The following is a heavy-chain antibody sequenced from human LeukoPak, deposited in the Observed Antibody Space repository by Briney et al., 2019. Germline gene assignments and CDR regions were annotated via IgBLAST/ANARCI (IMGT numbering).Heavy chain of an antibody. CDR1: GFTFSGYG. V-gene: IGHV3-30*01. D-gene: IGHD2-15*01. J-gene: IGHJ4*02. Sequence: GGSLRLSCAASGFTFSGYGMIWVSQPPGKGLEWLAGTSNGGNELNAASLNGRLTISIDTSKNTLYLQMTSLGAGDTAVYYCVRRTGDARYCSGYSCFPPYYWGQGTLVNVSS. CDR2: TSNGGNE. CDR3: VRRTGDARYCSGYSCFPPYY.